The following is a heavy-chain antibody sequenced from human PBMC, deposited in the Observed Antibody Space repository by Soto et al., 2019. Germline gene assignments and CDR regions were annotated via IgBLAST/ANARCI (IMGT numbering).Heavy chain of an antibody. V-gene: IGHV3-21*01. CDR3: ARLYDVLTGGFDS. Sequence: AGSLRLSCAASGVTFRRYDIDWVLQTPGKGLEWVASISSSMISIYYADSVKGRFAISRDNARNILYLQMNSLRAEDTAVYFCARLYDVLTGGFDSWGQGTRVTVSS. D-gene: IGHD3-9*01. J-gene: IGHJ4*02. CDR2: ISSSMISI. CDR1: GVTFRRYD.